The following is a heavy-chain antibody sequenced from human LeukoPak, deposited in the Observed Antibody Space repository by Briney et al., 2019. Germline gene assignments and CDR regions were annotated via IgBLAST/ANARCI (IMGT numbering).Heavy chain of an antibody. V-gene: IGHV5-51*01. CDR2: IYPGDSDT. J-gene: IGHJ6*03. CDR1: GYSFTSYW. Sequence: GESLKISCKGSGYSFTSYWIGWVRQIPGKGLEWMGIIYPGDSDTRYSPSFQGQVTISADKSISTAYLQWSSLKASDTAMYYSARWVGQGYYYYYYMDVWGKGTTVTVSS. CDR3: ARWVGQGYYYYYYMDV.